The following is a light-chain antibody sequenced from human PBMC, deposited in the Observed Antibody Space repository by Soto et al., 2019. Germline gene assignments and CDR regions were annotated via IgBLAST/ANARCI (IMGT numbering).Light chain of an antibody. V-gene: IGKV3-20*01. CDR1: QSFNSIY. J-gene: IGKJ1*01. Sequence: EIVLMQSPGTLSLSPGERATLSCRASQSFNSIYLAWYQQKPGQAPRLLIYGASSRATGIPDRFSGSGSGTDFTLTISRLEPEDYAVYYCQQYGHSLWTFGQGTKVDIK. CDR3: QQYGHSLWT. CDR2: GAS.